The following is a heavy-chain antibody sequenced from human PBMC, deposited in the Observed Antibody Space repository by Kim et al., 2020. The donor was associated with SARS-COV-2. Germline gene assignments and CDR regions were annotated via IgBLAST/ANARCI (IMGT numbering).Heavy chain of an antibody. D-gene: IGHD1-20*01. J-gene: IGHJ6*02. Sequence: GGSLRLSCAASGFTFTSYAMTWVRQAPGKGLEWLSIIYSGGVTTYYTDSVKGRFTISRDNSKNTLSLQMDSLRADDTAVYYCAKVSSARNWNGGVDVWGQGTTATVSS. CDR1: GFTFTSYA. CDR2: IYSGGVTT. V-gene: IGHV3-23*03. CDR3: AKVSSARNWNGGVDV.